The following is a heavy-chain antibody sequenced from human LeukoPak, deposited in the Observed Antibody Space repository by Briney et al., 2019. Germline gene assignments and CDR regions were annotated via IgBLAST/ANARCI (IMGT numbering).Heavy chain of an antibody. V-gene: IGHV3-7*01. CDR1: GFSFSGYW. J-gene: IGHJ5*02. CDR3: ARRLTQYDCFDP. CDR2: IKEDGSET. Sequence: GGSLRLSCVASGFSFSGYWMTWVRQAPGKGLEWVANIKEDGSETYYVESVKGRFTISRDNAKNSLHLQMNSLRAEDTAVYYCARRLTQYDCFDPWGQGILVTVSS. D-gene: IGHD2-2*01.